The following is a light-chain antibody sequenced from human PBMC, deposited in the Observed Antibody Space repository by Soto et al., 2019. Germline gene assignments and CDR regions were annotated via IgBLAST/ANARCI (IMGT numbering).Light chain of an antibody. CDR3: ASHAGSSWV. CDR2: EVS. CDR1: SSDIGAYNY. V-gene: IGLV2-8*01. J-gene: IGLJ3*02. Sequence: QSVLTQPPSASGSRGQSVTISCTGTSSDIGAYNYVSWYQQHPGKAPRVMISEVSKRPSGVPDRFSGSKSGNTASLTVSGLQAEDEADYYCASHAGSSWVFGGGTQLTVL.